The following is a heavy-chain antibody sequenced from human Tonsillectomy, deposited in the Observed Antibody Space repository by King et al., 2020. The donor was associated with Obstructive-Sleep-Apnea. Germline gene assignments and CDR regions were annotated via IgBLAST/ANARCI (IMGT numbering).Heavy chain of an antibody. Sequence: VQLVESGGGLVHPGGSLRLSCGASGFTFSSYAMSWVRQAPGKGLEWVSTISFGGGSTYYADSVKGRFTISRDNSKNTLYLQMNSLRAEATAVYYCAKSPEWFGELMQNSYWFFDLWGRGTLVTVSS. D-gene: IGHD3-10*01. CDR3: AKSPEWFGELMQNSYWFFDL. V-gene: IGHV3-23*04. CDR2: ISFGGGST. J-gene: IGHJ2*01. CDR1: GFTFSSYA.